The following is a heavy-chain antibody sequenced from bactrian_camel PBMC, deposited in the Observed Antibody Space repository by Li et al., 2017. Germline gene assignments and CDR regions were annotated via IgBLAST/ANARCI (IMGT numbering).Heavy chain of an antibody. D-gene: IGHD2*01. J-gene: IGHJ4*01. V-gene: IGHV3-3*01. CDR2: MYSGESST. Sequence: HVQLVESGGGSVEAGGSLRLSCVVSGYAYSDGYCLGWFRQAPGKEREGVAQMYSGESSTYYADSVKGRFTASRDNAKNSAYLQMNSLKPEDTAMYYCAADVPLSALSGDRRNTVVVTGTEPVRYNYWEQGTQVTVS. CDR3: AADVPLSALSGDRRNTVVVTGTEPVRYNY. CDR1: GYAYSDGYC.